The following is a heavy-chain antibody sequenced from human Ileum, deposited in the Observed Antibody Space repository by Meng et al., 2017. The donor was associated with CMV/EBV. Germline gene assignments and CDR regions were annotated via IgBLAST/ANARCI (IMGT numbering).Heavy chain of an antibody. CDR1: GASRGNYNNF. J-gene: IGHJ4*02. CDR2: VFYSGNS. V-gene: IGHV4-39*07. Sequence: HLRLQELAPVSVKPSETLSLTCIDSGASRGNYNNFGSWIRHPPGKGLGWIGIVFYSGNSYYNPSLKSRVTISVDTSKNQLSLKVNSVTAADTAVYYCARVRALITLFDYWGQGTLVTVSS. D-gene: IGHD1-14*01. CDR3: ARVRALITLFDY.